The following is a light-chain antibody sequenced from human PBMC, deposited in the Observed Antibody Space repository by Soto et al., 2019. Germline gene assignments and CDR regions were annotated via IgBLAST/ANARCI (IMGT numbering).Light chain of an antibody. CDR2: AAS. Sequence: AIRMTQSPSSLSASTGDRVTITCRASQGISSYLAWYQQKPGKAPKLLIYAASTLQSGFPSRFSGSGSGTDFTLTISCLQSEDFATYYCQQYYSYPQTFGQGTRWIS. CDR3: QQYYSYPQT. CDR1: QGISSY. V-gene: IGKV1-8*01. J-gene: IGKJ1*01.